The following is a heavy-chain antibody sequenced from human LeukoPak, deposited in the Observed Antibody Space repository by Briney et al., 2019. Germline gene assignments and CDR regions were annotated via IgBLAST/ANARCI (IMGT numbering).Heavy chain of an antibody. CDR1: GFTFSSYS. Sequence: GGSLRLSCAASGFTFSSYSMNWVRQAPGKGLEWVSSISSSSSYIYYADSVKGRFTISRDNAKNSLYLQMNSLRAEDTAVYYCAKDRCNNGIGCYYYYMDLWGKGTTVTISS. V-gene: IGHV3-21*01. J-gene: IGHJ6*03. D-gene: IGHD2-8*01. CDR2: ISSSSSYI. CDR3: AKDRCNNGIGCYYYYMDL.